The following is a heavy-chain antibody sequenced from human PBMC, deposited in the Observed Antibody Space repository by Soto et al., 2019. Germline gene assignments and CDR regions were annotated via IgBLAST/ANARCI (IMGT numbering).Heavy chain of an antibody. CDR2: MNPNSGNT. Sequence: QVQLVQSGAEVKKPGASVKVSCKASGYTFTSYDINWVRQATGQGVEWMGWMNPNSGNTGYAQKFQGRVTMTRNTAISTAYIELSSRRSEDTAVYYCARPATHDYGDNDAFDIWGQGTMVTGSS. D-gene: IGHD4-17*01. V-gene: IGHV1-8*01. CDR1: GYTFTSYD. CDR3: ARPATHDYGDNDAFDI. J-gene: IGHJ3*02.